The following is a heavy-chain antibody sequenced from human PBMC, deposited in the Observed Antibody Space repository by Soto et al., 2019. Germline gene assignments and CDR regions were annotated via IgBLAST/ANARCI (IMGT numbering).Heavy chain of an antibody. CDR1: GGSISSGDYY. D-gene: IGHD2-21*02. V-gene: IGHV4-30-4*01. CDR3: ARDTLYCGGDCYGGFDP. Sequence: SETLSLTCTVSGGSISSGDYYWSRIRQPPGKGLEWIGYIYYSGSTYYNPSLKSRVTISVDTSKNQFSLKLSSVTAADTAVYYCARDTLYCGGDCYGGFDPWGQGTLVTVSS. J-gene: IGHJ5*02. CDR2: IYYSGST.